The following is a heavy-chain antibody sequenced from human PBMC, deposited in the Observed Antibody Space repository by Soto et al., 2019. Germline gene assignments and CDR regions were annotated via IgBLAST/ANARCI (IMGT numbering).Heavy chain of an antibody. V-gene: IGHV3-9*01. CDR1: GFTFDDYA. Sequence: LRLSCAASGFTFDDYAMHWVRQAPGKGLEWVSGISWNSGSIGYADSVKGRFTISRDNAKNSLYLQMNSLRAEDTALYYCAKGQRQGTTRLSNWGHGTLVTVSS. J-gene: IGHJ4*01. CDR3: AKGQRQGTTRLSN. D-gene: IGHD1-7*01. CDR2: ISWNSGSI.